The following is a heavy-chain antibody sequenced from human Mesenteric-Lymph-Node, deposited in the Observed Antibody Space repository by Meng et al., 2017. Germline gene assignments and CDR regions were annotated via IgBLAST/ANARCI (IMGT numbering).Heavy chain of an antibody. V-gene: IGHV4-31*03. D-gene: IGHD5-24*01. J-gene: IGHJ4*02. CDR2: INQSGRT. Sequence: QVPLPEYGPGLGRASQSLVLTCSVSGGANSSGHSYWSWTRQPPGKGLEPIGDINQSGRTNYKPSLKSRVTISMCKSNNSLSLKQNSATAAEMAVDYCATKESRDGHNPYWGQGTLVTVSS. CDR1: GGANSSGHSY. CDR3: ATKESRDGHNPY.